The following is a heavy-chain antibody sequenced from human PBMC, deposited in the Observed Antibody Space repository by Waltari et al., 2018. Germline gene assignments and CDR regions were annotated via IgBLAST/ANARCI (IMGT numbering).Heavy chain of an antibody. V-gene: IGHV3-7*01. J-gene: IGHJ4*02. Sequence: EVQLVESGGGLVQPGGSLRLSCVVSGFNFSSHWLSWVRQAPGKGLEWVANIGQDGSENFYVDSVKGRFTISRDNAKNSLYLQMNSLRAEDTAVYYCARDRGGELTYWGQGTLVTVSS. CDR1: GFNFSSHW. CDR3: ARDRGGELTY. CDR2: IGQDGSEN. D-gene: IGHD3-16*01.